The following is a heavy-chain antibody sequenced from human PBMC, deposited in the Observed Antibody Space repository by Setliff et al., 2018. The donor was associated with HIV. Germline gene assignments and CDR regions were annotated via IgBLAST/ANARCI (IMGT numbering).Heavy chain of an antibody. CDR2: ISAYNGNT. V-gene: IGHV1-18*01. D-gene: IGHD6-19*01. CDR1: GYIFSSYG. CDR3: VRGYRSAWNSGFDA. Sequence: ASVKVSCKASGYIFSSYGISWVRQAPGQGVEWMGWISAYNGNTNYAQKLQGRVTMTTDTSTSTAYRELRSLGSVDTAVYYCVRGYRSAWNSGFDAWGQGTRVTVSS. J-gene: IGHJ5*02.